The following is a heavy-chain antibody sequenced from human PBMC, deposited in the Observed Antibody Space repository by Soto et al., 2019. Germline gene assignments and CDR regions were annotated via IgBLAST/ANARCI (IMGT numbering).Heavy chain of an antibody. Sequence: WGSLRLSCAASGFLFSDRYMDWVRQTPGKGLEWLGRIRNRANSYSTEYAASVRGRFTISRDDSKNLLYLHMSSPKTEDTAVYYCATSDMVEKSEPRGKGILVTVSA. D-gene: IGHD5-12*01. J-gene: IGHJ5*02. CDR2: IRNRANSYST. CDR1: GFLFSDRY. CDR3: ATSDMVEKSEP. V-gene: IGHV3-72*01.